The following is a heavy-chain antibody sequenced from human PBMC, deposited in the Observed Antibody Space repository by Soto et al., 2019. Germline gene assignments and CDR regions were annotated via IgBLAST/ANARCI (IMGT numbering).Heavy chain of an antibody. Sequence: TLSLTCTVSGGSVSNSNYYWGWIRQSPGKGLEWIGSVYYRGRSYSKSSVKSRVTISVDTSKNQFSLNLNSVTASDTAVYYCVIQRTSVLTQAYFDYWGPGALVTVSS. J-gene: IGHJ4*02. D-gene: IGHD2-8*01. CDR2: VYYRGRS. CDR1: GGSVSNSNYY. CDR3: VIQRTSVLTQAYFDY. V-gene: IGHV4-39*01.